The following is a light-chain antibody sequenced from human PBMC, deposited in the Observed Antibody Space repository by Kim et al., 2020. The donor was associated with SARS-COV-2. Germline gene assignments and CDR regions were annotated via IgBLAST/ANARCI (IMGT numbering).Light chain of an antibody. V-gene: IGKV1-8*01. CDR3: QQYYSYPRT. J-gene: IGKJ2*02. CDR2: AAS. Sequence: AIRITQSPSSLSASTGDRVTITCRASQGISSYLAWYQQKPGKAPKLLIYAASTLQSGVPSRFSGSGSGTDFTLTISCLQSEDFATYYYQQYYSYPRTFGQGTKLEI. CDR1: QGISSY.